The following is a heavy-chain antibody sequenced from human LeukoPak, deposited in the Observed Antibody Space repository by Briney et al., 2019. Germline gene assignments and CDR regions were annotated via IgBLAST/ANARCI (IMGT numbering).Heavy chain of an antibody. CDR2: ISSSSSTI. D-gene: IGHD2-2*01. V-gene: IGHV3-48*01. Sequence: SGGSLRLSCAASGFTFSSYSMNWVRQAPGKGLEWVSYISSSSSTIYYADSVKGRFTISRDNAKNSLYLQMNSLRAEDTAVYYCAREFRQEPDCSRTSCYPNWFDPWGQGTLVTVSS. CDR1: GFTFSSYS. CDR3: AREFRQEPDCSRTSCYPNWFDP. J-gene: IGHJ5*02.